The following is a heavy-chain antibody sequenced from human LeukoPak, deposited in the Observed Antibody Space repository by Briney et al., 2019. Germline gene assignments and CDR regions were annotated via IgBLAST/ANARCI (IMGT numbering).Heavy chain of an antibody. CDR2: INWNGGST. V-gene: IGHV3-20*04. CDR1: GFTFDDYG. J-gene: IGHJ4*02. D-gene: IGHD2-2*01. CDR3: ARGGIYCSSTSCYGDY. Sequence: GGSLRLSGAASGFTFDDYGMSWVRQAPGKGLEWVSGINWNGGSTGYADSVKGRFTISRDNAKNSLYLQMNSLRPEDTALYYCARGGIYCSSTSCYGDYWGQGALVTVSS.